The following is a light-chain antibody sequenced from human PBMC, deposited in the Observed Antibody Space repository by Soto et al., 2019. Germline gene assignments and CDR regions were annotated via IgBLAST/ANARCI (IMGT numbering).Light chain of an antibody. Sequence: DIPMTQSPSTLSASVGDRVTITCRASQSISSWLAWYQQKPGKAPKLLIYKASNLESGVPSRFSGSGSGTEFTLTISSLQPDDFATYYCQQYNSSFGPGTKVDIK. CDR2: KAS. J-gene: IGKJ3*01. CDR3: QQYNSS. CDR1: QSISSW. V-gene: IGKV1-5*03.